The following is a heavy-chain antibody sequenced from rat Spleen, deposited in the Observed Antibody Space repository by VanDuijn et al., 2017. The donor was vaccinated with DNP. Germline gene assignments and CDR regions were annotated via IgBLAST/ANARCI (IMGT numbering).Heavy chain of an antibody. J-gene: IGHJ2*01. CDR3: ARQGRIAFDY. D-gene: IGHD1-6*01. CDR2: ISTSGGST. CDR1: GFTFSNYD. V-gene: IGHV5-25*01. Sequence: EVQLVESGGGLVQPGRSLKLSCAASGFTFSNYDMAWVRQAPTKGLEWVASISTSGGSTYYRDSVKGRFTVSRDNAKSTLYLQMDSLRSEDTATYYCARQGRIAFDYWGQGVMVTVSS.